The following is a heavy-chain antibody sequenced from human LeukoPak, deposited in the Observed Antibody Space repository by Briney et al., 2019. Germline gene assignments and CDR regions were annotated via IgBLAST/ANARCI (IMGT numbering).Heavy chain of an antibody. CDR1: GFTFSSYA. D-gene: IGHD6-13*01. J-gene: IGHJ4*02. CDR3: AKVKAAARGAGVDY. V-gene: IGHV3-23*01. CDR2: ISGSGGST. Sequence: GGSLRLSCAASGFTFSSYAMSWVRQAPGKGLEWVSAISGSGGSTYYADSVKGRFTISRDNSKNTLYLQMNSLRAEDTAVYYCAKVKAAARGAGVDYWGQGTLVTVST.